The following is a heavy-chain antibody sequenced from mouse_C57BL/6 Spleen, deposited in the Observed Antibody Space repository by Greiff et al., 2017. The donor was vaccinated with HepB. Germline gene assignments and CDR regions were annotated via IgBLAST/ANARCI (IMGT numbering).Heavy chain of an antibody. CDR3: ARGPFLPPFDG. Sequence: QVQLQQSGAELARPGASVKMSCKASGYTFTSYTMHWVKQRPGQGLEWIGYINPSSGYTKYNQKFKDKATLTADKSSSTAYMQLSSLTSEDSAVYCCARGPFLPPFDGWGQGTTLTVSS. J-gene: IGHJ2*01. CDR1: GYTFTSYT. D-gene: IGHD2-10*01. V-gene: IGHV1-4*01. CDR2: INPSSGYT.